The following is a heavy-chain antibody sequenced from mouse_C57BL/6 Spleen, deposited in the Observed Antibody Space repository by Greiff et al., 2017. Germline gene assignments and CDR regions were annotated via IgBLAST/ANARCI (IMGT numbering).Heavy chain of an antibody. CDR3: AKKGYDYNWYFDV. V-gene: IGHV2-5*01. CDR2: IWRGGST. D-gene: IGHD2-4*01. J-gene: IGHJ1*03. CDR1: GFSLTSYG. Sequence: VKLQESGPGLVQPSQSLSITCTVSGFSLTSYGVHWVRQSPGKGLEWLGVIWRGGSTDYNAAFMSRLSITKDNSKSQVFFKMNSLQADDTAIYYCAKKGYDYNWYFDVWGTGTTVTVSS.